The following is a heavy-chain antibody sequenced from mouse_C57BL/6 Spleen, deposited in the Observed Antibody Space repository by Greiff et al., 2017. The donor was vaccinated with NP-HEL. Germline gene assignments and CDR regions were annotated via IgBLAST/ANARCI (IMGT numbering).Heavy chain of an antibody. CDR1: GFTFSSYG. J-gene: IGHJ3*01. V-gene: IGHV5-6*02. D-gene: IGHD3-3*01. CDR3: ARRGTSFAY. Sequence: DVMLVESGGDLVKPGGSLKLSCAASGFTFSSYGMSWVRQTPDKRLEWVATISSGGSYTYYPDSVKGRFTISRDNAKNTLYLQMSSLKSEDTAMYYCARRGTSFAYWGQGTLVTVSA. CDR2: ISSGGSYT.